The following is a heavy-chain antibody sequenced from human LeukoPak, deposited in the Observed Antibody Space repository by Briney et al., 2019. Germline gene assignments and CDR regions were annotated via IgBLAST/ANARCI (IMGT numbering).Heavy chain of an antibody. Sequence: ASVKVSCKTSDFRDYYMNWVRQAPGQGLEWLGWINPKSGDTDYAQKFQGRVTMTRDTSISTAYMELSGLKPDDTAIYFCASGYSGYDLNYWGQGTQVTVPS. CDR3: ASGYSGYDLNY. J-gene: IGHJ4*02. CDR2: INPKSGDT. D-gene: IGHD5-12*01. CDR1: DFRDYY. V-gene: IGHV1-2*02.